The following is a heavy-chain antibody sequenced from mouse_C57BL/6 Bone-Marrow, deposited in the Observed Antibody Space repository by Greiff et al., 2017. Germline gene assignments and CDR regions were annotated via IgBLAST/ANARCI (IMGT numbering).Heavy chain of an antibody. V-gene: IGHV1-52*01. Sequence: QVQLQQPGAELVRPGSSVKLSCKASGYTFTSYWMHWVKQRPIQGLEWIGNIDPSDSETHYNQNFKDKATLTVEKSSSTAYMQLSSLTSEDSAVYYCARNYYDYLYSMDYWGQGTSVTVSS. CDR3: ARNYYDYLYSMDY. D-gene: IGHD2-4*01. CDR1: GYTFTSYW. CDR2: IDPSDSET. J-gene: IGHJ4*01.